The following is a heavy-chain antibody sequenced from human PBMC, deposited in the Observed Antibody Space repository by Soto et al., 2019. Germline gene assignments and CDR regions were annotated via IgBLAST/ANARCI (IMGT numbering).Heavy chain of an antibody. V-gene: IGHV1-58*01. CDR3: ARAMTTVTTSSNDFDY. Sequence: SVKVSCKASGFTFTSSAVQWVRQARGQRLEWIGWIVVGSGNTNYAQKFQERVTITRDMSTSTAYMELSSLRSEDTAVYYCARAMTTVTTSSNDFDYWGQGTLVTVSS. CDR2: IVVGSGNT. D-gene: IGHD4-4*01. J-gene: IGHJ4*02. CDR1: GFTFTSSA.